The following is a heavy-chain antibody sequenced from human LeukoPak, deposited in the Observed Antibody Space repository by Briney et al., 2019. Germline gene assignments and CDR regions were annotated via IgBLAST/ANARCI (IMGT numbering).Heavy chain of an antibody. D-gene: IGHD7-27*01. CDR2: ISSGSSFN. J-gene: IGHJ6*03. CDR3: ARDGDPPGFYYYHHMDV. CDR1: GFDFSIYA. Sequence: GGSLRLSCAASGFDFSIYAINWVRQAPGRGLEWVSSISSGSSFNNYADSVKGRFTISRDNAKNSLYLQMNSLRAEDTAVYFCARDGDPPGFYYYHHMDVRGKGTTVTVSS. V-gene: IGHV3-21*01.